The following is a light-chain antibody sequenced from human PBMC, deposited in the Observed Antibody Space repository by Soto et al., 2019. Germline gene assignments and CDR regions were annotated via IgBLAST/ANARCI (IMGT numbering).Light chain of an antibody. V-gene: IGKV3-20*01. Sequence: EIVLTQSPGTLSLSPGERATLSCRASQSVSSRSLAWYQQKPGQAPRLLIYGASSRAIGIPDRFSGSGSGTDFTLTSSRLEPEDFEVYYCQQYGNAVVTFGQGTTVENK. CDR2: GAS. CDR1: QSVSSRS. CDR3: QQYGNAVVT. J-gene: IGKJ1*01.